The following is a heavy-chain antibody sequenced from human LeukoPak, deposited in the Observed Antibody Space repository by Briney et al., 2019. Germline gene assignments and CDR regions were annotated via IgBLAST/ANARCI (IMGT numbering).Heavy chain of an antibody. CDR3: ARTISVTDYFDY. D-gene: IGHD2-2*02. V-gene: IGHV2-70*04. CDR1: GFSLSTTRMR. Sequence: SGTTLVNPTQSLTLTCTFSGFSLSTTRMRVSWIRQPPGKALEWLARIDWDDDKFYKTSLKTRLTISKDTSKNQVILIMTNMDPVDTATYYCARTISVTDYFDYWGPGTLVTVSS. CDR2: IDWDDDK. J-gene: IGHJ4*02.